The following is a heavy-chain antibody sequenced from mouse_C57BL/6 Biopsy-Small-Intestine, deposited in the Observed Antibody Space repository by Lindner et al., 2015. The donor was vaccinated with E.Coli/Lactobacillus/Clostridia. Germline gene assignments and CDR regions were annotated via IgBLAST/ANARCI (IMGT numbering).Heavy chain of an antibody. Sequence: VQLQESGAELAKPGASVKLSCKASGYTFTSYWMHWVKQRPGQGLEWIGYINPSSGYTKYNQKFKDKATLTADKSSGTAYMQLSSLTYEDSAVYYCARHGYYVTLVFAYWGQGTLVTVTA. CDR3: ARHGYYVTLVFAY. J-gene: IGHJ3*01. CDR2: INPSSGYT. D-gene: IGHD2-3*01. CDR1: GYTFTSYW. V-gene: IGHV1-7*01.